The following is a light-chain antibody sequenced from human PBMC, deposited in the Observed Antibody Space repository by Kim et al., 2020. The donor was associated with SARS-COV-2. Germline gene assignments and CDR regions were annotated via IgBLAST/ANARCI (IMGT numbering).Light chain of an antibody. CDR2: DVS. CDR1: QSLKSNF. J-gene: IGKJ4*01. V-gene: IGKV3-20*01. Sequence: SPGERAILSCRASQSLKSNFVAWYQQKPGQSPRLLIYDVSNRATGIPDRFSGSGSGTDFTLTISRLEPEDFALYFCQQYYHSELTFGGGTKVDIK. CDR3: QQYYHSELT.